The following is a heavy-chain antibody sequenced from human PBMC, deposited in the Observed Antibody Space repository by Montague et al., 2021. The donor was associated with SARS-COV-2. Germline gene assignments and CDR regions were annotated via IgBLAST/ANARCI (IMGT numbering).Heavy chain of an antibody. CDR3: ARLWDTVYYYYGMDV. J-gene: IGHJ6*02. D-gene: IGHD1-26*01. CDR1: GGSTNNYY. V-gene: IGHV4-59*08. Sequence: SETLSLTCTVSGGSTNNYYWSWIRQPPGRGLEWIGYIYYSGSTEYSPSLKSRVTMSIDTSKNQFSLRLNSVTAAGAAVYYCARLWDTVYYYYGMDVWGQGTTVTVSS. CDR2: IYYSGST.